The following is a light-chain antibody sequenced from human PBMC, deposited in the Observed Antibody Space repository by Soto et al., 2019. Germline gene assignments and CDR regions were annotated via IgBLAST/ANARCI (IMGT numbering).Light chain of an antibody. CDR3: TSYTSSTTLDV. CDR1: SGDVGGYNY. V-gene: IGLV2-14*01. Sequence: QSALTQPASVSGSPGQSITISCTGTSGDVGGYNYVSWYQQHPGKAPKLMIYEVSNRPSGVSNRFSGSKSGHTASLTISGLQSEDEADYFCTSYTSSTTLDVFXTGTKLTVL. J-gene: IGLJ1*01. CDR2: EVS.